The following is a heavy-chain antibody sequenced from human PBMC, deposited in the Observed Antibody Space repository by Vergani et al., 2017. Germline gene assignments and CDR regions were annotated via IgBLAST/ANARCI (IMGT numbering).Heavy chain of an antibody. CDR3: ARSGDYDFWSGYHYFDY. CDR2: IYYSGST. J-gene: IGHJ4*02. D-gene: IGHD3-3*01. Sequence: QVQLQESGPGLVKPSETLSLTCTVSGGSISSYYWSWIRQPPGKGLEWNGYIYYSGSTNYNPSLKSRVTISVDTSKNQFSLKLSSVTAADTAVYYCARSGDYDFWSGYHYFDYWGQGTLVTVSS. V-gene: IGHV4-59*01. CDR1: GGSISSYY.